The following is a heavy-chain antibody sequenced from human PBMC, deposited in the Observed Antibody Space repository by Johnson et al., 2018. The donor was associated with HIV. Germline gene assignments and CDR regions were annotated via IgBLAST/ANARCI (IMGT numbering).Heavy chain of an antibody. J-gene: IGHJ3*02. D-gene: IGHD1-7*01. CDR1: GFTFTNHY. Sequence: VQLVESGGGVVQPGRSLRLSCAASGFTFTNHYMTWVRQAPGKGLEWVANIKQDGSEKYYVDSVKGRFTISRDNAKNSLYLQMNSLRAEDTAVYYCARDLTGTTEHDEAFDIWGQGIMVTVSS. CDR2: IKQDGSEK. CDR3: ARDLTGTTEHDEAFDI. V-gene: IGHV3-7*01.